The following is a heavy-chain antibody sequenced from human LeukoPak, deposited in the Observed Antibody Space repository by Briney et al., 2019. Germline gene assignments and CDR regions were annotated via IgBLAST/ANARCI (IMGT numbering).Heavy chain of an antibody. V-gene: IGHV1-18*01. J-gene: IGHJ6*02. CDR2: ISAYNGNT. CDR3: ARDSSSWFYYFYGMDV. D-gene: IGHD6-13*01. Sequence: GASVKVSCKASGYTFTSYGISWVRQAPGQGLEWMGWISAYNGNTNHAQKFQGRVTMTTDTSTSTAYMELRSLRSDDTAVYYCARDSSSWFYYFYGMDVWGQGTTVTVSS. CDR1: GYTFTSYG.